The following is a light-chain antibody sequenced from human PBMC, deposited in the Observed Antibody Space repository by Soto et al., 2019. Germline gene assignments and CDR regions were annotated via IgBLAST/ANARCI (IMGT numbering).Light chain of an antibody. CDR2: DAS. J-gene: IGKJ1*01. CDR3: QQYNSYWT. Sequence: DIQLTQSASSLSASVGDRLPINCRASQSTRSYLYWYEQKPGKDPNILIYDASSLESGVPSRFSGSGSGKEFIPTISSLQHDDFASYYCQQYNSYWTFGQGTKV. CDR1: QSTRSY. V-gene: IGKV1-5*01.